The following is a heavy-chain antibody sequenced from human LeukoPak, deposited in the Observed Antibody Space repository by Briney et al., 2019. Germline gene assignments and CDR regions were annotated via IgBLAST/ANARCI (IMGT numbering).Heavy chain of an antibody. J-gene: IGHJ4*02. V-gene: IGHV1-2*02. Sequence: ASVKVSCKASGYTFNGYYMHWVRQAPGQGLEWMGWINPKSGGTNYAQKFQGRVTMTRDTSISTAYMELSRLRSDDTAVHFCARVSANAASMLRGVISYYDYWGQGTLVTVSS. CDR2: INPKSGGT. CDR3: ARVSANAASMLRGVISYYDY. D-gene: IGHD3-10*01. CDR1: GYTFNGYY.